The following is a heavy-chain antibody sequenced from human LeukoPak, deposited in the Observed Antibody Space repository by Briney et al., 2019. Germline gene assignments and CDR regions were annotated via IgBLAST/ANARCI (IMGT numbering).Heavy chain of an antibody. CDR2: INPNSGGT. V-gene: IGHV1-2*06. CDR1: GYTFTGYY. CDR3: ARGLVLGYCSGGSCYLY. J-gene: IGHJ4*02. D-gene: IGHD2-15*01. Sequence: ASVKVSCKASGYTFTGYYMHWVRQAPGQGLEWMGRINPNSGGTNYAQKFQGRVTMTRDTSISTAYMELSRLRSDDTAVYYCARGLVLGYCSGGSCYLYWGQGTLVTVSS.